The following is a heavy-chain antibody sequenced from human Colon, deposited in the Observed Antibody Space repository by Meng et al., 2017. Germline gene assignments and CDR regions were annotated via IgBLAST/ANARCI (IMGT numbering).Heavy chain of an antibody. CDR3: ASSDYYRSDY. D-gene: IGHD3-22*01. V-gene: IGHV4-4*02. J-gene: IGHJ4*02. Sequence: VLRQQSGPGPVKPSETLSLTCAVSGGSISRRHWWSWVRQPPGKGLEWIGETSHSGSTNYSPSPKSRVTISLAKSKNQLSLKLTSVTDADTAVYYCASSDYYRSDYWGQGTLVTVSS. CDR2: TSHSGST. CDR1: GGSISRRHW.